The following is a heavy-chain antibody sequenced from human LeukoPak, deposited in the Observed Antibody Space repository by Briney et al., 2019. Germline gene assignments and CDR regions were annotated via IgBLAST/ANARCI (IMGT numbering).Heavy chain of an antibody. CDR3: AREYSSSSLDY. CDR2: INPNSGGT. D-gene: IGHD6-6*01. V-gene: IGHV1-2*02. Sequence: ASVKVSCKASGYTFTGYYMHWVRQAPGQGLEWMGWINPNSGGTNYAQKFQRRVTMTGDTSISTAYMELSRLRSDDTAVYYCAREYSSSSLDYWGQGTLVTVSS. CDR1: GYTFTGYY. J-gene: IGHJ4*02.